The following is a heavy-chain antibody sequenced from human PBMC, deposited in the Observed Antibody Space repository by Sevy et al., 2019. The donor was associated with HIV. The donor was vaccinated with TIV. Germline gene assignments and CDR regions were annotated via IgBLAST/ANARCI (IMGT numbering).Heavy chain of an antibody. Sequence: ASVKVSCMVSGYTLTKLSMHWVRQAPGKGLEWMGGFDPEDGETTYAQKFQGRITMTEDTSTDTAYMELSSLRSDDTAVYYCATLDFWSDFPLYGMDVWGQGTTVTVSS. CDR1: GYTLTKLS. V-gene: IGHV1-24*01. J-gene: IGHJ6*02. CDR3: ATLDFWSDFPLYGMDV. CDR2: FDPEDGET. D-gene: IGHD3-3*01.